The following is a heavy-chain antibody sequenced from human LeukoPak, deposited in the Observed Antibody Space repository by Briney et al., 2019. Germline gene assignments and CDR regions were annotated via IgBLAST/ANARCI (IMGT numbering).Heavy chain of an antibody. D-gene: IGHD4-23*01. J-gene: IGHJ4*02. CDR1: GFTFSSYG. CDR3: AKDQEMYGGNQPGPSFDY. V-gene: IGHV3-30*02. Sequence: GGSLRLSCAASGFTFSSYGMHWVRQAPGKGLEWVAFIRYDGSNKYYADSVKGRFTISRDNSKNTLYLQMNSLRAEDTAVYYCAKDQEMYGGNQPGPSFDYWGQGTLVTVSS. CDR2: IRYDGSNK.